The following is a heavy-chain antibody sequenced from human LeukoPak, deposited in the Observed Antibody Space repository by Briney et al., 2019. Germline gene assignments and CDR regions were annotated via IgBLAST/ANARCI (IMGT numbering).Heavy chain of an antibody. CDR2: IYHGDSDT. V-gene: IGHV5-51*01. CDR1: GCGFTSYW. Sequence: GAXLKISWKGAGCGFTSYWIGWVRQMRGKGLEGMGIIYHGDSDTRYSPSFEGQVSISDDKSISTAYLQWSSLKASDTAMYYCASSLKTDYYYMDVWGKGTTVTVSS. CDR3: ASSLKTDYYYMDV. J-gene: IGHJ6*03. D-gene: IGHD1-1*01.